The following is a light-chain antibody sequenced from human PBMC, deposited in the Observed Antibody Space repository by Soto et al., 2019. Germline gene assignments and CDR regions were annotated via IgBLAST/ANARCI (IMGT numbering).Light chain of an antibody. V-gene: IGKV1-17*01. CDR1: QGIRND. CDR3: LQHNSSPRT. CDR2: AVS. Sequence: DIQMTQSPSSLSASVGDRATITCGASQGIRNDLAWYQQKPGKAPKCLIYAVSSLRSGVPSRFRGSGSGTEFTLTISSLQPEDFATYDCLQHNSSPRTFGHGTKVDIK. J-gene: IGKJ1*01.